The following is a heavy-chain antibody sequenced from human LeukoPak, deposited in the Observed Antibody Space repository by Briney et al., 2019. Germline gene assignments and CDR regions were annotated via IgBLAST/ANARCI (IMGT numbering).Heavy chain of an antibody. CDR1: GGTFSSYA. D-gene: IGHD5-18*01. Sequence: SVKVSCKASGGTFSSYAISWVRQAPGQGLEWMGGIIPIFGTANYAQKFQGRVTTTADESTSTAYMELSSLRSEDTAVYYCARPIGYSYGTDYYYGMDVWGQGTTVTVSS. J-gene: IGHJ6*02. CDR2: IIPIFGTA. V-gene: IGHV1-69*13. CDR3: ARPIGYSYGTDYYYGMDV.